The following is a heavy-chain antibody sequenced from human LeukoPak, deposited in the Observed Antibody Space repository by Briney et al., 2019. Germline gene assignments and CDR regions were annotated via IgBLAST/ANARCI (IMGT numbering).Heavy chain of an antibody. CDR2: IRSKAYGGTT. V-gene: IGHV3-49*04. CDR3: TTALSSGYYITEYFQH. J-gene: IGHJ1*01. CDR1: GFTFGDYA. D-gene: IGHD3-22*01. Sequence: GGSLRLSCTASGFTFGDYAMSWVRQAPGKGLEWVGFIRSKAYGGTTEYAASVKGRFTISRDDSKSIAYLQMNSLKTEDTAVYYCTTALSSGYYITEYFQHWGQGTLVTVSS.